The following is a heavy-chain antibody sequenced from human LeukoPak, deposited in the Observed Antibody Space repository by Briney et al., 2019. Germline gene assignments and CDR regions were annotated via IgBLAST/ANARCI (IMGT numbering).Heavy chain of an antibody. D-gene: IGHD3-10*01. CDR3: ARGDYGSVFKPYYYYGMDV. Sequence: GASVKVSCKASGGTFSSYAISWVRQAPGQGLEWMGRIIPILGIANYAQKFQGRVTITADKSTSTAYMELSSLRSEDTAVYYCARGDYGSVFKPYYYYGMDVWGQGTTVTVSS. CDR2: IIPILGIA. J-gene: IGHJ6*02. V-gene: IGHV1-69*04. CDR1: GGTFSSYA.